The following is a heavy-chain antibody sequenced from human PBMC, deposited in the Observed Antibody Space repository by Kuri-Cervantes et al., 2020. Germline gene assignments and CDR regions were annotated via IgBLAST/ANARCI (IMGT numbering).Heavy chain of an antibody. D-gene: IGHD3-22*01. Sequence: GGSLRLSCAASGFTFSSYGMHWVRQAPGKGLEWVAVISYDGSNKYYVDSVKGRFTISRDNSKNTLSLQMNSLRAEDTAVYYCARDGSSSGYSRYGMDAWDQGTTVTVSS. V-gene: IGHV3-30*03. CDR2: ISYDGSNK. J-gene: IGHJ6*02. CDR3: ARDGSSSGYSRYGMDA. CDR1: GFTFSSYG.